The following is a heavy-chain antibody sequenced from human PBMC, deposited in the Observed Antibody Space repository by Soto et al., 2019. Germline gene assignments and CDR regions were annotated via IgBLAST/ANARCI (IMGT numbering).Heavy chain of an antibody. CDR1: GYTFTSYG. CDR3: ARGSYYDILTGCYIPPGLDY. CDR2: ISAYNGNT. D-gene: IGHD3-9*01. V-gene: IGHV1-18*01. J-gene: IGHJ4*02. Sequence: ASVKVSCKASGYTFTSYGIGWVRQAPGQGLEWMGWISAYNGNTNYAQKLQGRVTMTTDTSTSTAYMELSSLRSEDTAVYYCARGSYYDILTGCYIPPGLDYWGQGTLVTVSS.